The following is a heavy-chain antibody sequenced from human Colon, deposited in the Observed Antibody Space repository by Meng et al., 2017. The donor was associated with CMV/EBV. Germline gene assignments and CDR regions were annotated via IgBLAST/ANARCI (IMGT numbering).Heavy chain of an antibody. CDR1: GYTFTGNL. CDR3: VRDGGSFDY. CDR2: VKPDGGST. D-gene: IGHD2-15*01. V-gene: IGHV1-2*02. Sequence: ASVTVSCKASGYTFTGNLIHWVRQAPGQGLEWMGWVKPDGGSTHYAQKFQGRVTMTSDTSITTAYMELSGLRFDDTALYYCVRDGGSFDYWGQGTVVTVSS. J-gene: IGHJ4*02.